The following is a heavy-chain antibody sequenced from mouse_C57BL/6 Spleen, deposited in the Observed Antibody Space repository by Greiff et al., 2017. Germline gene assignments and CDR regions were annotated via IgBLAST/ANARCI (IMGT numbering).Heavy chain of an antibody. V-gene: IGHV5-9*01. J-gene: IGHJ1*03. D-gene: IGHD1-1*01. Sequence: EVQLVESGGGLVKPGGSLKLSCAASGFTFSSYTMSWVRQTPEKRLEWVATISGGGGNTYYPDSVKGRFTISRDNAKNTLYLQMSSLRSEDTALYYCARHADYYGSSYDWYYGVWGTGTTVTVSS. CDR3: ARHADYYGSSYDWYYGV. CDR1: GFTFSSYT. CDR2: ISGGGGNT.